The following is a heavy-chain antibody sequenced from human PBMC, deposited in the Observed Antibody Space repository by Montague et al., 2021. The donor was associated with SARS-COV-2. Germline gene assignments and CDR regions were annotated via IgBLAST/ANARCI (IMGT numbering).Heavy chain of an antibody. CDR2: VYTSRST. CDR1: GVSISSGTYY. D-gene: IGHD3-10*01. Sequence: TLSLTCTVSGVSISSGTYYWSWIRQPAGKGLEWIVCVYTSRSTNSNPSLESPATLSVDTSKYHFSLKLRSVTAAATADYSCATTGLGADRWFGAWRYANLSSETAKNTAVLYLASLAAADAAVYFWATARLSAESWFDPWGQGTLVAVSS. J-gene: IGHJ5*02. V-gene: IGHV4-61*02. CDR3: ATTGLGADRWFGAWRYANLSSETAKNTAVLYLASLAAADAAVYFWATARLSAESWFDP.